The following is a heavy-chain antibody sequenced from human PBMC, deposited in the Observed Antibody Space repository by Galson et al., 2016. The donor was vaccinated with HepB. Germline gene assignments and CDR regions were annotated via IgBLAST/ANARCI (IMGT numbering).Heavy chain of an antibody. CDR1: GYTFTSYD. Sequence: SVKVSCKASGYTFTSYDINWVRQATGQGLEWMGWMNPNSGNTGYAQKFQGRVTMTRNTSISTAYMELSSLRSEDTAVYYCARRIWPHYECDPWGQGTLVTVSS. CDR2: MNPNSGNT. V-gene: IGHV1-8*01. CDR3: ARRIWPHYECDP. D-gene: IGHD2/OR15-2a*01. J-gene: IGHJ5*02.